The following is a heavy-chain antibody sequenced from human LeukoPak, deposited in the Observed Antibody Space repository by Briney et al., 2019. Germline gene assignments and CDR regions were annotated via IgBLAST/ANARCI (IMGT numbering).Heavy chain of an antibody. CDR1: GYTFTSYG. D-gene: IGHD3-10*01. CDR2: ISAYNGNT. J-gene: IGHJ6*03. Sequence: ASVKVSCKASGYTFTSYGISWVRQAPGQGLEWMGWISAYNGNTNYAQNLQGRVTMTTDTSTSTAYMELRSLRSDDTAVYYCAREYGSGSYNYYYYYMDVWGKGTTVTVSS. V-gene: IGHV1-18*01. CDR3: AREYGSGSYNYYYYYMDV.